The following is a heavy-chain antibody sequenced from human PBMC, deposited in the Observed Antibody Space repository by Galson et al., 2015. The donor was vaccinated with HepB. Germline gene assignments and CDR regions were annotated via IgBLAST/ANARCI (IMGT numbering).Heavy chain of an antibody. Sequence: SLRLSCAASGFTVSSNYMSWVRQAPGKGLEWVSVIYSGGSTYYADSVKGRFTTSRDNAKNSLYLQMNSLRAEDTAVYYCARKNGNSGFDYWGQGTLVTVSS. CDR1: GFTVSSNY. CDR2: IYSGGST. CDR3: ARKNGNSGFDY. V-gene: IGHV3-66*01. J-gene: IGHJ4*02. D-gene: IGHD4-23*01.